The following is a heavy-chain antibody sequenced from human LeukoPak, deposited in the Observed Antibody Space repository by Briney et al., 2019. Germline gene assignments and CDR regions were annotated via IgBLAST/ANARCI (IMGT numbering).Heavy chain of an antibody. CDR1: GGTFSSHA. V-gene: IGHV1-69*13. CDR2: IIPIFGTA. D-gene: IGHD6-13*01. Sequence: SVKVSCKASGGTFSSHAISWVRQAPGQGLEWMGGIIPIFGTANYAQKFQGRVTITADESTSTAYMELSSLRSEDTAVYYCARVRGGSSWYLNYWGQGTLVTVSS. CDR3: ARVRGGSSWYLNY. J-gene: IGHJ4*02.